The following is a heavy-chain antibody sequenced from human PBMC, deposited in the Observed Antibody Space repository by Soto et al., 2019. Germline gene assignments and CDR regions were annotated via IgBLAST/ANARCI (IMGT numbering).Heavy chain of an antibody. CDR2: INAGNGNT. Sequence: QVQLVQSGAEEKKPGASVKVSCKASGYTFTSYAMHWVRQAPGQRLEWMGWINAGNGNTKYSQKFQGRVTITRDTSASTDYMELSSLRTEETAVYYCARRIVVVTARAYWGQGTLVTVSS. J-gene: IGHJ4*02. V-gene: IGHV1-3*05. D-gene: IGHD2-21*02. CDR1: GYTFTSYA. CDR3: ARRIVVVTARAY.